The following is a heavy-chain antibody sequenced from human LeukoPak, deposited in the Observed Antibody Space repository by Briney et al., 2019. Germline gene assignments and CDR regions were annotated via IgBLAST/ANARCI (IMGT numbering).Heavy chain of an antibody. D-gene: IGHD1-7*01. CDR2: IYHSGST. Sequence: SETLSLTFAVSGGSISSGGYSWSWIRKPPGKGLEWIGYIYHSGSTYYNPSLKSRVTISVDRSKNQFSLKLSSVTAADTAVYYCAKTTSEEAHFDYWGQGTLVTVSS. V-gene: IGHV4-30-2*01. CDR3: AKTTSEEAHFDY. CDR1: GGSISSGGYS. J-gene: IGHJ4*02.